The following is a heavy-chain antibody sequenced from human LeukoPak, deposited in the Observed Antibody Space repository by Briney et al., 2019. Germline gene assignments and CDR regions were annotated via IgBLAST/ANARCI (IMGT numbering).Heavy chain of an antibody. J-gene: IGHJ3*01. Sequence: GGSLRLSCATSGFIFSNHWMTWVRQAPGKGLEWVANVKADGNDKNFVDSVKGRFTIFIDRDKKSMYLQMNSLRVEDTAVYYCARDSTQRRGNEYYDALDFWGQGTMVSVSS. CDR2: VKADGNDK. V-gene: IGHV3-7*01. CDR1: GFIFSNHW. CDR3: ARDSTQRRGNEYYDALDF. D-gene: IGHD4-23*01.